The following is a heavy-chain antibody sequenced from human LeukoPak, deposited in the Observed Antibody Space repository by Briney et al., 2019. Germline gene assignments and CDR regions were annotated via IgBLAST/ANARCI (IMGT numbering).Heavy chain of an antibody. Sequence: SVKVSCKASGGTFISYAISWVRQAPGQGVEWMGGIVPIFGTANYAHKFQGRVTITADESTSTDYMELSMLTSEYTAVYYGARDGYYGSGSYGGNHWFDPWGEGTLVTVSS. CDR2: IVPIFGTA. V-gene: IGHV1-69*13. J-gene: IGHJ5*02. CDR3: ARDGYYGSGSYGGNHWFDP. CDR1: GGTFISYA. D-gene: IGHD3-10*01.